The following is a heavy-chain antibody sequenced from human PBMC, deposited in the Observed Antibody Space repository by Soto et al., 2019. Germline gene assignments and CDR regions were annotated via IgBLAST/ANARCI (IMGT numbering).Heavy chain of an antibody. CDR3: ARRGTGDSSGYYYDWFDP. V-gene: IGHV4-59*01. J-gene: IGHJ5*02. CDR2: IYYSGST. Sequence: SETLSLTCTVSGGSISSYYWSWIRQPPGKGLEWIGYIYYSGSTNYNPSLKSRVTISVDTSKNQFSLKLSSVTAADTAGYYCARRGTGDSSGYYYDWFDPWGQGTLVTVSS. D-gene: IGHD3-22*01. CDR1: GGSISSYY.